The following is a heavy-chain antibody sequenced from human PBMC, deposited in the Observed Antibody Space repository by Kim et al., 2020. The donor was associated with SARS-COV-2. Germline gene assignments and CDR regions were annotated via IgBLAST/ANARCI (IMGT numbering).Heavy chain of an antibody. J-gene: IGHJ6*03. CDR3: AGRVGGVIVGTSRPGGYPYYLAA. CDR1: GFTFRYYW. CDR2: IKQDGSEK. Sequence: GGSLRLSCAASGFTFRYYWMSWVRLAPGKGLEWVATIKQDGSEKFYVASVKGRFTISSDNAENSLYLRMNSRRAENTAVYYCAGRVGGVIVGTSRPGGYPYYLAAWGKGTTVTVSS. V-gene: IGHV3-7*01. D-gene: IGHD1-26*01.